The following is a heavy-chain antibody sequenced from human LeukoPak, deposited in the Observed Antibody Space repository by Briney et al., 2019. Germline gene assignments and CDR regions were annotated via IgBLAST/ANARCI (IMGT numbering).Heavy chain of an antibody. CDR3: TRERSTPGINWFDP. J-gene: IGHJ5*02. V-gene: IGHV4-34*01. CDR1: GESFSAYS. CDR2: INHSGST. Sequence: PSETLSLTCAVYGESFSAYSWNWILQSPGKGLEWIGEINHSGSTNYNPSLKSRVTISVDTSKNQTSKRQFSLKLNSVTAADTAVYYCTRERSTPGINWFDPWGQGTLVTVSS. D-gene: IGHD2-2*01.